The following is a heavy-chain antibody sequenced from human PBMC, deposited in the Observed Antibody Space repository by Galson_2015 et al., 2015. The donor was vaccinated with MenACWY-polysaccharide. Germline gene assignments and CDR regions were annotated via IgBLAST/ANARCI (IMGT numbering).Heavy chain of an antibody. J-gene: IGHJ4*02. CDR3: ARDGNGHDS. CDR1: GFAFSGFW. D-gene: IGHD4-23*01. CDR2: INQDGTEK. Sequence: SLRLSCAASGFAFSGFWMSWVRQAPGKGLEWVANINQDGTEKHYVDSVQGRCTISRDNAKNSLYLQMSSLRAEDTAVYYCARDGNGHDSWGRGTLVTVSS. V-gene: IGHV3-7*01.